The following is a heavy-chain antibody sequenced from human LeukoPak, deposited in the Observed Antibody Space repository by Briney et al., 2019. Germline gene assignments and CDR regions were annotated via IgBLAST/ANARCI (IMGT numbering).Heavy chain of an antibody. D-gene: IGHD1-7*01. CDR1: GDSITSGSYD. J-gene: IGHJ6*03. CDR3: ARYRNWNSLSNYYHYYYMDV. Sequence: SETLSLTCTGSGDSITSGSYDWSWIRQRAGKGLEWIGRIYTSGSANYNPSLKSRVTMSVDTSQNQLSLKLSSVTAADTAVYYCARYRNWNSLSNYYHYYYMDVWGKGTTVPVSS. V-gene: IGHV4-61*02. CDR2: IYTSGSA.